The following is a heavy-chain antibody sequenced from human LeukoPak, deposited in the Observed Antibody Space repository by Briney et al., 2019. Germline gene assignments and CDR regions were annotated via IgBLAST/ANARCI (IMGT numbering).Heavy chain of an antibody. V-gene: IGHV4-34*01. CDR3: ARGVVVVAATHFDY. J-gene: IGHJ4*02. CDR1: GGSFSGYY. Sequence: PSETLSLTCAVYGGSFSGYYWSWIRQPPGKGLGWIGEINHSGSTNYNPSLKSRVTISVDTSKNQFSLKLSSVTAADTAVYYCARGVVVVAATHFDYWGQGTLVTVSS. D-gene: IGHD2-15*01. CDR2: INHSGST.